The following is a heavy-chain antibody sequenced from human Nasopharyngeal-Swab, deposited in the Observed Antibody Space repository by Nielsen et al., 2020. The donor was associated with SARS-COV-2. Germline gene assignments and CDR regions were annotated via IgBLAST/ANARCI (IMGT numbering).Heavy chain of an antibody. CDR3: ATDRRQYYYDSSGYYYWRGFDP. CDR2: FDPEDGET. J-gene: IGHJ5*02. CDR1: GYTLTELS. Sequence: ASVKVSCKVSGYTLTELSMHWVRQAPGKGREWMGGFDPEDGETIYAQKFQGRVTLTEDTSTDTAYMELSSLRSEDTAVYYCATDRRQYYYDSSGYYYWRGFDPWGQGTLVTVSS. V-gene: IGHV1-24*01. D-gene: IGHD3-22*01.